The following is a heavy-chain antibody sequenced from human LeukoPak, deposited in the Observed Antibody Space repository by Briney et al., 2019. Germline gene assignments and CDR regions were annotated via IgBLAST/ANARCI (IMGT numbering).Heavy chain of an antibody. V-gene: IGHV4-4*02. CDR2: IYHRGST. D-gene: IGHD3-10*01. Sequence: SETLSLTCAVSGGSISSSNWWSWVRQPPGKGLEWSGEIYHRGSTNYNPSLKSRVTISVDKSKNQFSLKLSSVTAADTAVYYCARDGRGPTRESLDYWGQGTLVTVSS. CDR3: ARDGRGPTRESLDY. J-gene: IGHJ4*02. CDR1: GGSISSSNW.